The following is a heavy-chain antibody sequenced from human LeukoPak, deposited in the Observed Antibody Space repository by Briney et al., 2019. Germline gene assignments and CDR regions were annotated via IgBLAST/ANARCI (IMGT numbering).Heavy chain of an antibody. Sequence: PGGSLRLSCAASGFTFSSYAMSWVRQAPGKGLEWVSAISGSSGSTYYADSVKGRFTISRDNSKNTLYLQMNSLRAEDTAVYYCAKDAGALTVVVPAAIRFDPWGQGTLVTVSS. CDR3: AKDAGALTVVVPAAIRFDP. J-gene: IGHJ5*02. CDR2: ISGSSGST. CDR1: GFTFSSYA. D-gene: IGHD2-2*02. V-gene: IGHV3-23*01.